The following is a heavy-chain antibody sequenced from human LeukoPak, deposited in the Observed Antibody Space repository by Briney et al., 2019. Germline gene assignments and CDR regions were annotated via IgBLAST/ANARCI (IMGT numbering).Heavy chain of an antibody. CDR2: IRSKANSYAT. CDR3: TRMLVVPAAYYYYMDV. J-gene: IGHJ6*03. D-gene: IGHD2-2*01. V-gene: IGHV3-73*01. CDR1: GFTFSGSA. Sequence: GGSLRLSCAASGFTFSGSAMHWVRQASGKGLEWVGRIRSKANSYATAYAASVKGRFTISRDDSKNTAYLQMNSLKTEDTAVYYCTRMLVVPAAYYYYMDVWGKGTTVTVSS.